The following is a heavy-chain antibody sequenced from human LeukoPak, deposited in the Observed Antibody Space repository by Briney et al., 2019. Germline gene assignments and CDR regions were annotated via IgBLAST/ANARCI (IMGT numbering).Heavy chain of an antibody. J-gene: IGHJ4*02. D-gene: IGHD6-19*01. CDR2: INHSGST. V-gene: IGHV4-34*01. Sequence: LETLSLTCAVYGGSFSGYYWSWIRQPPGKGLEWIGEINHSGSTNYNPSLKSRVTISVDTSKNQFSLKLSSVTAADTAVYYCARGGQSSGWYFYDYWGQGTLVTVSS. CDR3: ARGGQSSGWYFYDY. CDR1: GGSFSGYY.